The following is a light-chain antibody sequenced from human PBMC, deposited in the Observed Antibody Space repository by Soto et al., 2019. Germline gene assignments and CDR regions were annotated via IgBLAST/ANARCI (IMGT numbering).Light chain of an antibody. J-gene: IGKJ1*01. V-gene: IGKV2-30*01. Sequence: VVMTPSPLSLPVTLGQPASISCRSSQSPLYTNGKSYLSWFQQRPGQSPRRLIYEVSIRDSGVPDRFSGSGSGTDFTLRISRVEAEDVGIYYCMQGTHWPLTFGQGTKVEIK. CDR2: EVS. CDR1: QSPLYTNGKSY. CDR3: MQGTHWPLT.